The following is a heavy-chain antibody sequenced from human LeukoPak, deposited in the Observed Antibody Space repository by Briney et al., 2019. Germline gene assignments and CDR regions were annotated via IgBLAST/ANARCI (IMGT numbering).Heavy chain of an antibody. J-gene: IGHJ6*03. D-gene: IGHD6-6*01. CDR1: GYTFTSYD. CDR3: ARARRARGYFMDV. V-gene: IGHV1-8*02. CDR2: MNPNSGNT. Sequence: GASVKVSCKASGYTFTSYDVNWVRQATGQGLEWMGWMNPNSGNTGYAQKFQGRVTMTRNSSISTAYMELSSLRSEDTAVYFCARARRARGYFMDVWGKGATVTVSS.